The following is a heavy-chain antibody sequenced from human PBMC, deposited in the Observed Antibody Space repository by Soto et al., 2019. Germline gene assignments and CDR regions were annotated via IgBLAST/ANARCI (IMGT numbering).Heavy chain of an antibody. Sequence: SETLSLTCTVSGGSISSRDYYWSWIRQPAGKGLEWLGCMYNNESTNYNPSLKSRVTMSMDTSKNQFSLKLTSVTAADSAVYFCAREPLAHSYFDFWGQGILVTVSS. J-gene: IGHJ4*02. CDR1: GGSISSRDYY. V-gene: IGHV4-61*10. CDR2: MYNNEST. CDR3: AREPLAHSYFDF.